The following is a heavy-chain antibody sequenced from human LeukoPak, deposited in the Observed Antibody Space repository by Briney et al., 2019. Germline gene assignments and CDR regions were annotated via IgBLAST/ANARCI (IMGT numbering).Heavy chain of an antibody. CDR1: GASVSSDEYY. J-gene: IGHJ3*01. CDR3: VREASTSYYDSSGYYRQTETFDV. V-gene: IGHV4-61*08. CDR2: VYYSGRT. D-gene: IGHD3-22*01. Sequence: PSETLSLTCTVSGASVSSDEYYWHWIRKSPGKGLDWIGFVYYSGRTKYNPSLKSRVTISIDKSKNQVSLKLASVTAADTAMYFCVREASTSYYDSSGYYRQTETFDVWGQGTMVVVSS.